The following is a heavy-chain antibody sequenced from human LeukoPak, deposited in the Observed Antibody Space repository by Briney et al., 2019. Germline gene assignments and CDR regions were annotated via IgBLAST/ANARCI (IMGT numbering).Heavy chain of an antibody. D-gene: IGHD6-13*01. Sequence: ASVKVSCKASGYTFTNYGISWVRQAPGQGLEWMGWISAHNGNTNYAQKLQGRVTMTTDTSTSTAYMELRSLRSDDTAVYYCARDLEVIAAAGTNYWGQGTLVTVSS. CDR3: ARDLEVIAAAGTNY. CDR2: ISAHNGNT. J-gene: IGHJ4*02. V-gene: IGHV1-18*01. CDR1: GYTFTNYG.